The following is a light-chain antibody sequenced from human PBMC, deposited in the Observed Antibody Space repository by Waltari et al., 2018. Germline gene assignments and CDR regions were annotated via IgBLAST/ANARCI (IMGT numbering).Light chain of an antibody. J-gene: IGKJ2*01. Sequence: DIQMTQSPSSLSASIGDRVTITCQASQDINNYLNWYQQTPGKAPKLLICDASKLQTGVPSRFSGSGSGTDFTFTISSLQPEDIATYYCQQYDNVLPYTFGQGTKVEI. CDR2: DAS. CDR1: QDINNY. CDR3: QQYDNVLPYT. V-gene: IGKV1-33*01.